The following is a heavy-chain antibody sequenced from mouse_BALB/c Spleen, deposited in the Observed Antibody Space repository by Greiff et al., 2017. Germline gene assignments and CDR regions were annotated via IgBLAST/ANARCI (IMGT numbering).Heavy chain of an antibody. CDR1: GFTFNTYA. Sequence: EVQGVESGGGLVQPKGSLKLSCAASGFTFNTYAMNWVRQAPGKGLEWVARIRSNSNNYATYYADSVKDRFTISRDDSQSMLYLQMNNLKTEDTAMYYCVSLFFDYWGQGTTLTVSS. CDR3: VSLFFDY. CDR2: IRSNSNNYAT. J-gene: IGHJ2*01. V-gene: IGHV10-1*02.